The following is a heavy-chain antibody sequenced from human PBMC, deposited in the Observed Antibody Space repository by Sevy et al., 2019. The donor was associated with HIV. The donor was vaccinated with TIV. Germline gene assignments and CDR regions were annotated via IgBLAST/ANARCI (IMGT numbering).Heavy chain of an antibody. CDR1: GVSVSSDTYY. J-gene: IGHJ4*02. D-gene: IGHD3-22*01. CDR3: AREPYFFDKSGYYWDY. CDR2: VYHTGCT. Sequence: SETLSLTCAVSGVSVSSDTYYWSWIRQPPGKGLEWIGYVYHTGCTNYSPSFKSRVTISVDTSKNQFSLRLFSVAAADTAVYYCAREPYFFDKSGYYWDYWGQGALVTVSS. V-gene: IGHV4-61*01.